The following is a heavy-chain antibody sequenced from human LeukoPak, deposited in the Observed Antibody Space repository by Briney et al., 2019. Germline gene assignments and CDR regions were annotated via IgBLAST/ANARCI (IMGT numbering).Heavy chain of an antibody. Sequence: AGGSLRLSXAASGFTFSSYWMSWVRQAPGKGLEWVANIKRDGSEKYYVDSVEGRFTISRDNAKNSLYLQMNSLRAEDTAVYYCARGLGSTVTTGIGDYWGQGTLVIVSS. CDR2: IKRDGSEK. V-gene: IGHV3-7*01. D-gene: IGHD4-17*01. CDR3: ARGLGSTVTTGIGDY. CDR1: GFTFSSYW. J-gene: IGHJ4*02.